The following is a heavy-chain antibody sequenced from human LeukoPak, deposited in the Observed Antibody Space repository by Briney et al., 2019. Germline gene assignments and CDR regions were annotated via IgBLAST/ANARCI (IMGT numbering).Heavy chain of an antibody. J-gene: IGHJ4*02. D-gene: IGHD1-26*01. CDR3: ARDTRTFDY. Sequence: PGGSLRLSCAASGFTFSSYRMNWVRQAPGKGLEWVANIKQDGSEKYYVDSVKGRFTISRDNAKNSLFLQMNSLRAEDTAVYHCARDTRTFDYWGQGTLVTVSS. CDR2: IKQDGSEK. V-gene: IGHV3-7*01. CDR1: GFTFSSYR.